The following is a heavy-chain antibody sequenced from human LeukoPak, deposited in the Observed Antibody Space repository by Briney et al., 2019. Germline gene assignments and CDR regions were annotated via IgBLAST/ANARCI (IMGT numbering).Heavy chain of an antibody. CDR2: ISGSGDST. D-gene: IGHD3-10*01. CDR3: AKDSLGSGGYYSDL. Sequence: PGGSLRLSCAASGFTFSSYAMSWVRQAPGKGLEWVSTISGSGDSTYYADSVKGRFTISRDNSKNTLYLQMNSLRAEDTAVYYCAKDSLGSGGYYSDLWGQGTLVTVSP. CDR1: GFTFSSYA. J-gene: IGHJ4*02. V-gene: IGHV3-23*01.